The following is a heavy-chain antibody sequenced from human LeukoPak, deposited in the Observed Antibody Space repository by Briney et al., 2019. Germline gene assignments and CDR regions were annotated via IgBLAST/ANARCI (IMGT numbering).Heavy chain of an antibody. Sequence: GGSLKLSCAASGFSFSSYWMSWVRQAPGKGLEWVANIKQDGSEKYYVDSVKGRFTISRDNAKNTLSLQMNSLRADDTAVYYCAKDSWRDQLPFIFDYWGQGILVTVSS. V-gene: IGHV3-7*05. CDR1: GFSFSSYW. CDR2: IKQDGSEK. J-gene: IGHJ4*02. CDR3: AKDSWRDQLPFIFDY. D-gene: IGHD2-2*01.